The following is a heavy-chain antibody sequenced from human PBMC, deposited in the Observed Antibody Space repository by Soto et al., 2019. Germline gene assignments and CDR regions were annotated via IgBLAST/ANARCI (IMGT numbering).Heavy chain of an antibody. D-gene: IGHD1-1*01. CDR3: ARLANVGNWNPFDY. CDR2: IYYSGCT. V-gene: IGHV4-59*08. CDR1: GGSISSYY. J-gene: IGHJ4*02. Sequence: SETLSLTCTVSGGSISSYYWSWIRQPPGKGLEWIGYIYYSGCTNYNPSLKSRFTISVDTSKNQFSLKLSSVTAADTAVYYCARLANVGNWNPFDYWGQGTLVTVSS.